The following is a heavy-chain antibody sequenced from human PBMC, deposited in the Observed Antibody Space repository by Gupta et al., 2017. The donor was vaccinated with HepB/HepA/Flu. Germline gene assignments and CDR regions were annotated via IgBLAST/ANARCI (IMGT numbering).Heavy chain of an antibody. CDR3: AKLFPSYYYYYMDV. V-gene: IGHV4-34*01. Sequence: QVQLQQWGAGLLKPSETLSLTCAVYGGSFSGYYWSWIRQPPGKGLEWIGEINHSGSTNYNPSLKSRVTISVDTSKNQFSLKLSSVTAADTAVYYCAKLFPSYYYYYMDVWGKGTTVTVSS. CDR2: INHSGST. CDR1: GGSFSGYY. D-gene: IGHD1-1*01. J-gene: IGHJ6*03.